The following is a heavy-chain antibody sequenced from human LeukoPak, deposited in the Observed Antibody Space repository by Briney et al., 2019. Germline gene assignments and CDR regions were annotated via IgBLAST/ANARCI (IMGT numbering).Heavy chain of an antibody. CDR3: VKRRRSSGWYEFGLDY. CDR2: ISSNGATT. V-gene: IGHV3-64D*06. D-gene: IGHD6-19*01. Sequence: GGSLRLSCSASGFTFSSFAMHWVRQAPGKGLEYVSAISSNGATTYYADSVKGRFTISRDNSKNTLYLQMSSLRGEDTAVYYCVKRRRSSGWYEFGLDYWGQGTLVTVSS. J-gene: IGHJ4*02. CDR1: GFTFSSFA.